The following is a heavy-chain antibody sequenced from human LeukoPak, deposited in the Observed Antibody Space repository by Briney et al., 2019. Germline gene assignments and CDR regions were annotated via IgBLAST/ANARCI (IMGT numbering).Heavy chain of an antibody. D-gene: IGHD5-18*01. CDR3: ARANVDTAMPYFFDY. V-gene: IGHV4-61*05. J-gene: IGHJ4*02. CDR1: GGSISSSSYY. Sequence: PSETLSLTCTVSGGSISSSSYYWGWIRQPPGKGLEWIGYIYYSGSTNYNPSLKSRVTISVDTSKNQFSLKLSSVTAADTAVYYCARANVDTAMPYFFDYWSQGTLVTVSS. CDR2: IYYSGST.